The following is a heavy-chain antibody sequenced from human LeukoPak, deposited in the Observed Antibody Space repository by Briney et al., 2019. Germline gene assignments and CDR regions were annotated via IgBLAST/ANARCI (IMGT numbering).Heavy chain of an antibody. CDR1: GSTFSSYA. J-gene: IGHJ3*02. D-gene: IGHD3-10*01. Sequence: GGSLRLSCAASGSTFSSYAMTWVRQAPGKGLEWVSTISGSGGSTYYADSVKGRFTISRDNSNNTLYLQMNSLRAEDTAIFYCAKDLVRYYGAGDTFDIWGQGTMVTVSS. V-gene: IGHV3-23*01. CDR2: ISGSGGST. CDR3: AKDLVRYYGAGDTFDI.